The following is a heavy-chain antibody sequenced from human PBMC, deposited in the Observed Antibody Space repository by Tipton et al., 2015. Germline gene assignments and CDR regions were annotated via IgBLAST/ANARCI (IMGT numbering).Heavy chain of an antibody. D-gene: IGHD3-3*01. J-gene: IGHJ4*02. Sequence: TLSLACAVYGGSFRGYYWTWIRQPPGKGLEWIGEINHSGGTKYNPSLKSRVTMSVETSKRQFSLKLDSVTAADTAVYYCAGPRGMPAIFGLPWDYYFDYWGQGALVTVSS. CDR2: INHSGGT. V-gene: IGHV4-34*01. CDR3: AGPRGMPAIFGLPWDYYFDY. CDR1: GGSFRGYY.